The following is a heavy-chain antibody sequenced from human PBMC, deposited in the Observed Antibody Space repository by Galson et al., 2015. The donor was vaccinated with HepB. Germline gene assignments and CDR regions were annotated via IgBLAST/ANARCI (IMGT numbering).Heavy chain of an antibody. V-gene: IGHV3-15*01. D-gene: IGHD3-3*01. CDR3: TTDSGGITIFGVVIFDGY. Sequence: SLRLSCAASGFTFSNAWMSWVRQAPGKGLEWVGRIKSKTDGGTTDYAAPVKGRFTISRDDSKNTLYLQMNSLKTEDTAVYYCTTDSGGITIFGVVIFDGYWGQGTLVTVSS. J-gene: IGHJ4*02. CDR1: GFTFSNAW. CDR2: IKSKTDGGTT.